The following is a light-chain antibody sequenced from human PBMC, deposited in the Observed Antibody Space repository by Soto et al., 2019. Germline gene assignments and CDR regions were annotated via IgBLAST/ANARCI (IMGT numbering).Light chain of an antibody. CDR1: QRISSW. CDR3: QQYHSYWT. Sequence: DIQMPQSPSTMSSSVGYRVPITCRARQRISSWLAWYQQKPGKAPKLLIYYGSTLESVVPSRFSGSGSGTEFTLTINSLKPDDFETYYCQQYHSYWTFGQGTKGDIK. CDR2: YGS. V-gene: IGKV1-5*01. J-gene: IGKJ1*01.